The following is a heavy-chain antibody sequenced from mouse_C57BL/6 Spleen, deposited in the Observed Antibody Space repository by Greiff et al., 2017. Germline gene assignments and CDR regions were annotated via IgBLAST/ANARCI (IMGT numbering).Heavy chain of an antibody. J-gene: IGHJ1*03. D-gene: IGHD1-1*01. CDR3: ARGVGDNWDFDV. CDR2: INPNNGGT. Sequence: EVKLVESGPELVKPGASVKISCKASGYTFTDYYMNWVKQSHGKSLEWIGDINPNNGGTSYNQKFKGKATLTVDKSSSTAYMELRSLTSEDSAVYDCARGVGDNWDFDVWGKGTTVTVSS. V-gene: IGHV1-26*01. CDR1: GYTFTDYY.